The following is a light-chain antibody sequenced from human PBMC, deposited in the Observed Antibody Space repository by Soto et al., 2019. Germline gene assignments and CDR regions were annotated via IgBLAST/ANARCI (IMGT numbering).Light chain of an antibody. Sequence: QSALTQPASVSGSPGQSITVSCTGTSNDVGGYNLVSWYQQHPGKAPRRIIYEGSERPSGVSDRFSGSKSGDTASLTISGLQADDEADYYCCSYARGGTVVFGGGTKLTVL. CDR2: EGS. J-gene: IGLJ3*02. CDR3: CSYARGGTVV. V-gene: IGLV2-23*01. CDR1: SNDVGGYNL.